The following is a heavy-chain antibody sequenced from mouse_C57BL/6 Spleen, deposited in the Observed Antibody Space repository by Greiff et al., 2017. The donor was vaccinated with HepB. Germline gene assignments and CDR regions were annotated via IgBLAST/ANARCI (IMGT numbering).Heavy chain of an antibody. D-gene: IGHD2-4*01. Sequence: EVQLVESGGGLVKPGGSLKLSCAASGFTFSSYAMSWVRQTPEKRLEWVATISDGGSYTYYPDNVKGRFTISRDNAKNNLYLQMSHLKSDDTAMYYCARDRGLRRYFDYWGQGTTLTVSS. CDR1: GFTFSSYA. CDR3: ARDRGLRRYFDY. CDR2: ISDGGSYT. J-gene: IGHJ2*01. V-gene: IGHV5-4*01.